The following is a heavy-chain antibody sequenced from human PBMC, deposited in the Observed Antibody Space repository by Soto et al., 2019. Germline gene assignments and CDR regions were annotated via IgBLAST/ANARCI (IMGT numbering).Heavy chain of an antibody. J-gene: IGHJ5*02. CDR1: GGSISSGDYY. CDR3: ASIYDSSGYYYGNNWFDP. CDR2: IYYSGST. D-gene: IGHD3-22*01. Sequence: QVQLQESGPGLVKPSQTLSLTCTVSGGSISSGDYYWSWIRQHPGKGLEWIGYIYYSGSTYYNPSLNSRFTISVDTSKNQFSLKLSSVTAADTAVYYCASIYDSSGYYYGNNWFDPWGQGTLVTVSS. V-gene: IGHV4-31*03.